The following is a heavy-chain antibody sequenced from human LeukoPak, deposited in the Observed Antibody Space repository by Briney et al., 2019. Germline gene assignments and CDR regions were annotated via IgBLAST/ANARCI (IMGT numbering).Heavy chain of an antibody. J-gene: IGHJ5*02. CDR1: GGSMSSSY. CDR2: MHYSGLT. Sequence: PSETLSLTCTVSGGSMSSSYWSWIRQPPGKGLEWIAYMHYSGLTNHNPSLKSRVTISVDTSRKQFSLRLSSVTAADTAVYYCARYDYGSGHPGSWFDPWGQGTLVTVSS. V-gene: IGHV4-59*08. CDR3: ARYDYGSGHPGSWFDP. D-gene: IGHD3-10*01.